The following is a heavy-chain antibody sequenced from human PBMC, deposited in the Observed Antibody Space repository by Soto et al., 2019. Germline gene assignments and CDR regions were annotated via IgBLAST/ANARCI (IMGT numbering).Heavy chain of an antibody. D-gene: IGHD1-7*01. Sequence: EVQLVESGGGLVKPGGSLRLSCAASGFTFSNAWMSWVRQAPGKGLEWVGRIKSKTDGGTTDYAAPVKGRFTTSRDDSKNSLYLQMNSVKTEDAAVYYCTTEGHPELAIYWGQGTLVTVSP. CDR2: IKSKTDGGTT. J-gene: IGHJ4*02. V-gene: IGHV3-15*01. CDR1: GFTFSNAW. CDR3: TTEGHPELAIY.